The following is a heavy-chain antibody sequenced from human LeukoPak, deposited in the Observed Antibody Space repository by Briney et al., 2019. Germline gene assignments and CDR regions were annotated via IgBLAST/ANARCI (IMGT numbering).Heavy chain of an antibody. D-gene: IGHD4-17*01. V-gene: IGHV3-23*01. J-gene: IGHJ4*02. CDR2: VSGSSGSA. Sequence: GGSLRLSCAASGFTFSSYAMNWVRQAPGKGLEWVSAVSGSSGSAYYADSVKGRSTISRDNSKNTLYLQMNSLRAEDTAVYYCARGVYSSVTLPPYFDYWGQGTLVTVSS. CDR1: GFTFSSYA. CDR3: ARGVYSSVTLPPYFDY.